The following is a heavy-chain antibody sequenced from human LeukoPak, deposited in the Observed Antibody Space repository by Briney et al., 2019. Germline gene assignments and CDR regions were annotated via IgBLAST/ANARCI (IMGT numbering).Heavy chain of an antibody. CDR3: ASYDFWSGYAEVDY. CDR1: GGSISSGDYY. J-gene: IGHJ4*02. V-gene: IGHV4-30-4*01. CDR2: IYYSGST. Sequence: PSETLSLTCTVSGGSISSGDYYWSSIRQHPGKGLEWIGYIYYSGSTYYNPSLKSRDTISVDTSKNQFSLKLSSVTAADTAVYYWASYDFWSGYAEVDYWGQGTLVTVSS. D-gene: IGHD3-3*01.